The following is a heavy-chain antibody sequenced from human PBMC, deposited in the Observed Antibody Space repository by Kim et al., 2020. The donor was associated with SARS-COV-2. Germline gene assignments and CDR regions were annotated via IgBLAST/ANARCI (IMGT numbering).Heavy chain of an antibody. V-gene: IGHV4-59*08. CDR3: ARDYGDFLFDY. CDR2: IYYSGST. CDR1: GGSISIYY. J-gene: IGHJ4*02. D-gene: IGHD4-17*01. Sequence: SETLSLTCTVSGGSISIYYWSWIRQPPGKGLEWIGYIYYSGSTNYNPSLKSRVTISVDTSKNQFSLKLSSVTAADTAVYYCARDYGDFLFDYWGQGTLVT.